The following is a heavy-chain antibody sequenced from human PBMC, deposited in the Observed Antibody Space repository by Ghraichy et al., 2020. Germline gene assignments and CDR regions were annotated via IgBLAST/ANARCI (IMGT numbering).Heavy chain of an antibody. J-gene: IGHJ4*02. Sequence: GGSLRLSCAASGFTFSSYWMSWVRQAPGKGLEWVANIKQDGSEKYYVDSVKGRFTISRDNAKNSPYLQMNSLRAEDTAVYYCARDVMSTAMVSDYWGQGTLVTVSS. CDR2: IKQDGSEK. D-gene: IGHD5-18*01. CDR3: ARDVMSTAMVSDY. V-gene: IGHV3-7*01. CDR1: GFTFSSYW.